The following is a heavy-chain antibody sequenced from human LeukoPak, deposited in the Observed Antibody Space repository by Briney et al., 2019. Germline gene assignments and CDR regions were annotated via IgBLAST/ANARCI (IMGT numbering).Heavy chain of an antibody. CDR1: GFTFSDYG. CDR3: AKALNGLVDY. J-gene: IGHJ4*02. D-gene: IGHD6-19*01. CDR2: IWYDGSNK. Sequence: GGSLRLSCAASGFTFSDYGMHWVRQAPGKGLEWVAVIWYDGSNKYYADSVKGRFTISRDNSKNTLYLQMNSLRAEDTAVYYCAKALNGLVDYWGQGTLVIVSS. V-gene: IGHV3-33*06.